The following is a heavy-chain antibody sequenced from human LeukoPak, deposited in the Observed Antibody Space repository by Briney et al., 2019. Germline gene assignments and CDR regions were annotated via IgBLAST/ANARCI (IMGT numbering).Heavy chain of an antibody. CDR2: IYSGGST. D-gene: IGHD3-10*01. CDR1: GFTVSSNY. J-gene: IGHJ3*02. Sequence: PGGSLRLSCAASGFTVSSNYMSWVRQAPGKGLEWVSVIYSGGSTYYADSVKGRFTISRDNSKNTLYLQMNSLRAEDTAVYYCARSTVLLWFGELFHDAFDIWGQGTMVTVSS. CDR3: ARSTVLLWFGELFHDAFDI. V-gene: IGHV3-66*01.